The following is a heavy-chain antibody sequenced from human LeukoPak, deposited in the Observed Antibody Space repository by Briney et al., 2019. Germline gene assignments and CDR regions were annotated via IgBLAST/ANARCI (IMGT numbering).Heavy chain of an antibody. CDR1: GFTFSSYS. J-gene: IGHJ4*02. CDR3: ARDQGLLVVAGRFGY. CDR2: ISSSNSYI. V-gene: IGHV3-21*01. D-gene: IGHD6-19*01. Sequence: PGGSLRLSCAASGFTFSSYSMNWVRQAPGKGPEWVSSISSSNSYIYNADSVKGRFTISRDNAKNSLYLQMNSLRAEDTAVYYCARDQGLLVVAGRFGYWGQGTLVTVSS.